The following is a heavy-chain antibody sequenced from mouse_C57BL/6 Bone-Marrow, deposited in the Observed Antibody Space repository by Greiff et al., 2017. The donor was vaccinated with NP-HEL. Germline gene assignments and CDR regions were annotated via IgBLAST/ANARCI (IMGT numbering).Heavy chain of an antibody. V-gene: IGHV2-2*01. CDR3: ARNREYDGYYERGYYYAMDY. CDR2: IWSGGST. J-gene: IGHJ4*01. Sequence: QVQLQQSGPGLVQPSQSLSITCTVSGFSLTSYGVHWVRQSPGKGLEWLGVIWSGGSTDYNAAFISRLSISKDNSKSQVFFKMNSLQADYTTIYYCARNREYDGYYERGYYYAMDYWGQGTSVTVSS. D-gene: IGHD2-3*01. CDR1: GFSLTSYG.